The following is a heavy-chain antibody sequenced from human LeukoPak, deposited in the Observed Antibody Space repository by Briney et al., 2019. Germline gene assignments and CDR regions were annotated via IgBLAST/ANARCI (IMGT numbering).Heavy chain of an antibody. CDR2: IRYDGSNK. CDR1: GFTFSSYG. J-gene: IGHJ4*02. Sequence: SGGSLRLSCAASGFTFSSYGMHWVRQAPGKGLEWVAFIRYDGSNKYYADSVKGRFTISRDNSKNTLYLQMNSLRAEDTAVYYCAKDLTRGYIVVVPAAYRYYFDYWGQGTLVTVSS. D-gene: IGHD2-2*01. CDR3: AKDLTRGYIVVVPAAYRYYFDY. V-gene: IGHV3-30*02.